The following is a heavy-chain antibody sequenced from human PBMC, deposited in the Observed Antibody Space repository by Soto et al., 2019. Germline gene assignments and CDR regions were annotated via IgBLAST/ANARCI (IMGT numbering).Heavy chain of an antibody. Sequence: SLRLSCAASGFTFSSYAMHWVRQAPGKGLEWVALISYDGSNKFYADSVKGRFTISRDNSKNTLYVQMNSLKSEDTAVYYCARDRDTNDSFYRYFDYWGQGTLVTVSS. CDR1: GFTFSSYA. D-gene: IGHD2-8*01. V-gene: IGHV3-30-3*01. CDR3: ARDRDTNDSFYRYFDY. J-gene: IGHJ4*02. CDR2: ISYDGSNK.